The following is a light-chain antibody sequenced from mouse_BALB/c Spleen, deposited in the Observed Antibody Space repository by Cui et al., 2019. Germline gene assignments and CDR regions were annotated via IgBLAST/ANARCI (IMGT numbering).Light chain of an antibody. Sequence: QSVLTQSPAIICESLGEEITLTYGASASVSYMHWYQQKSGTSPKLLIYSTSNLASGVPSRFSGSGSGTFYTLTISSVEAEDVADYYCHQWSSYPCTFGGGTKLEIK. CDR3: HQWSSYPCT. CDR1: ASVSY. J-gene: IGKJ1*01. V-gene: IGKV4-80*01. CDR2: STS.